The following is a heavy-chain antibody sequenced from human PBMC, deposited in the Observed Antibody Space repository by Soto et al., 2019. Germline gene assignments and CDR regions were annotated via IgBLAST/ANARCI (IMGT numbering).Heavy chain of an antibody. CDR3: ARDSASSGVFT. V-gene: IGHV4-4*02. Sequence: QVQLQESGPGLVKPSGTLSLTCAVTGGSISSSNWWTWVRQPPGEGLEWVGEISRSGTTNYKPSLKSRVSISLDKSRNEFFLNLGSVTAADTAMYYCARDSASSGVFTWGQGTMVTVSS. CDR1: GGSISSSNW. CDR2: ISRSGTT. D-gene: IGHD6-19*01. J-gene: IGHJ3*01.